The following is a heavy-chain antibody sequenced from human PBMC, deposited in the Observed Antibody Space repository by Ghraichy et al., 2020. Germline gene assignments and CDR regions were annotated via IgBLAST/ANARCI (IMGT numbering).Heavy chain of an antibody. V-gene: IGHV4-34*01. J-gene: IGHJ5*02. CDR2: INQSGIT. Sequence: SETLSLTCAVYGESLSGYYWTWIRQPPGKGLQRIGEINQSGITKYNPSLKSRVTISVDTSNNHFSLNLNSVTAADAAVYFCARGRRELRRFDPWGQGTLVTVAS. D-gene: IGHD1-26*01. CDR1: GESLSGYY. CDR3: ARGRRELRRFDP.